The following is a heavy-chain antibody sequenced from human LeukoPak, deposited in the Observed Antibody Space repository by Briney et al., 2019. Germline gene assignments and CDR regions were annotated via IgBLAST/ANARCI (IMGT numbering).Heavy chain of an antibody. CDR2: ISGSGGST. V-gene: IGHV3-23*01. Sequence: GGSLRLSCAASGFTFSSYAMSWVRQAPGKGLEWVSAISGSGGSTYHADSVKGRFTISRDNSKNTPYLQMNSLRAEDTAAYYCATPIAADLMGGQGTLVTVSS. D-gene: IGHD6-13*01. J-gene: IGHJ4*02. CDR1: GFTFSSYA. CDR3: ATPIAADLM.